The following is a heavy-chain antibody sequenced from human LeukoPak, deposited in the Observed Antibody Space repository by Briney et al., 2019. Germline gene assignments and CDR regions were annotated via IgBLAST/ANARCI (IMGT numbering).Heavy chain of an antibody. CDR3: ARDQEGYYGSGSHYYYGMDV. CDR2: IWYDGSNK. J-gene: IGHJ6*02. CDR1: GFTFSSYG. V-gene: IGHV3-33*01. D-gene: IGHD3-10*01. Sequence: PGGSPRLSCAASGFTFSSYGMHWVRQAPGKGLEWVAVIWYDGSNKYYADSVKGRFTISRDNSKNTLYLQMNSLRAEDTAVYYCARDQEGYYGSGSHYYYGMDVWGQGTTVTVSS.